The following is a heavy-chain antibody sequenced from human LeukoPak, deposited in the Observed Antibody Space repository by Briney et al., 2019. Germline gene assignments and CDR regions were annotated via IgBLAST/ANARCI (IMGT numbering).Heavy chain of an antibody. CDR3: ARGMWSVPAASSLDYYYGMDV. J-gene: IGHJ6*02. D-gene: IGHD2-2*01. Sequence: GRSLRLSCAASGFTFSSYAMHWVRQAPGKGLEWVAVISYDGSNKYYADSVKGRFTISRDNSKNTLYLQMNSLRAEDTAVYYCARGMWSVPAASSLDYYYGMDVWGQGTTVTVSS. CDR2: ISYDGSNK. CDR1: GFTFSSYA. V-gene: IGHV3-30-3*01.